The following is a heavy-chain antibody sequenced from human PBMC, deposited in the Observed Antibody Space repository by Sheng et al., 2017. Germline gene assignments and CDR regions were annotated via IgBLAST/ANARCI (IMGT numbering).Heavy chain of an antibody. V-gene: IGHV3-73*02. Sequence: EVQLVESGGGLVQPGGSLKVSCAASGFTFSGSAMHWVRQASGKGLEWVGRIRSKANSYATAYAASVKGRFTISRDDSKNTAYLQMNSLKTEDTAVYYCTRLPEGLAAAGTVYYFDYWGQGTLVTVSS. CDR2: IRSKANSYAT. CDR1: GFTFSGSA. CDR3: TRLPEGLAAAGTVYYFDY. J-gene: IGHJ4*02. D-gene: IGHD6-13*01.